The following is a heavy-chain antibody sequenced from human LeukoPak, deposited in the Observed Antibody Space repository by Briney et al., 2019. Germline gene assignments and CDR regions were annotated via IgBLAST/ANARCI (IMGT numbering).Heavy chain of an antibody. J-gene: IGHJ4*02. V-gene: IGHV1-18*01. CDR1: GYSFINYG. D-gene: IGHD1-26*01. CDR2: INAYKANT. Sequence: ASVKVSCKASGYSFINYGINWVRQAPGQGLEWMGWINAYKANTNYAQKLQGRVTKTTDTSTSTAYMELRSLRSDDTAVYYCAREEYSGSYYGNYWGQGTLVTVSS. CDR3: AREEYSGSYYGNY.